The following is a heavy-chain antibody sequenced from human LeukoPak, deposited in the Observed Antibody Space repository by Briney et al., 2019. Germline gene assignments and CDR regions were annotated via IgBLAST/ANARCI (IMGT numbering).Heavy chain of an antibody. J-gene: IGHJ4*02. CDR1: GGSFSGYY. D-gene: IGHD4-17*01. V-gene: IGHV4-34*01. CDR3: ARGSTVTRY. CDR2: INHSGST. Sequence: SETLSLTCAVYGGSFSGYYWSWIRQPPGKGLEWIGEINHSGSTNYNPSLKSRVTISVDTSKNQFSLELSSVTAADTAVYYCARGSTVTRYWGQGTLVTVSS.